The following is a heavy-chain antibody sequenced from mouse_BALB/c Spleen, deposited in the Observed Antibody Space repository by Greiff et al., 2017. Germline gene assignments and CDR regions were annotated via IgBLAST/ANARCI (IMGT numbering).Heavy chain of an antibody. CDR3: ARGGTMITAWFAY. Sequence: QVQLQQSGAELVRPGTSVKVSCKASGYAFTNYLIEWLKQRPGQGLEWIGVINPGSGGTNYNEKFKGKATLTADKSSSTAYMQLSSLTSDDSAVYFCARGGTMITAWFAYWGQGTLVTVSA. CDR1: GYAFTNYL. CDR2: INPGSGGT. D-gene: IGHD2-4*01. V-gene: IGHV1-54*01. J-gene: IGHJ3*01.